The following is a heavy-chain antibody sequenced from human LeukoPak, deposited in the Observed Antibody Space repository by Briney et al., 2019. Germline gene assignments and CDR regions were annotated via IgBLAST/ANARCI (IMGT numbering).Heavy chain of an antibody. CDR3: ARDHATGSSYAFEI. CDR1: GYSFTTYA. V-gene: IGHV1-18*01. Sequence: CASVKVSCMAAGYSFTTYAISWVRQAPGQGREWMGRISGYNGNTNYAQKLQGRVTMTTDTSTSTAYMELRTLRSDDTAVYYCARDHATGSSYAFEIWGQGTMVTVSS. J-gene: IGHJ3*02. CDR2: ISGYNGNT. D-gene: IGHD3-3*01.